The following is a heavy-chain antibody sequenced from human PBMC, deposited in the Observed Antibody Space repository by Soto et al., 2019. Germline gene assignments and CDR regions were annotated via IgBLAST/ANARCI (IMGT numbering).Heavy chain of an antibody. D-gene: IGHD2-8*01. V-gene: IGHV1-18*04. CDR2: VSGSNGNT. CDR3: ARDNGVFFYGMDV. Sequence: QVQLVQSEAEVKKPGASVKVSCKASGYTFINHGISWVRQAPGQGLEWMGWVSGSNGNTKYAQKFQGRVTMTTETSTSTAYMELRNLISDDTAVYYCARDNGVFFYGMDVWGQGNTVTVSS. CDR1: GYTFINHG. J-gene: IGHJ6*02.